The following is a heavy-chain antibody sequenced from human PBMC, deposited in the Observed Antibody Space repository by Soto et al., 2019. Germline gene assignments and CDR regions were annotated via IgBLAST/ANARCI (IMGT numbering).Heavy chain of an antibody. CDR1: GGSFSGYY. J-gene: IGHJ3*02. Sequence: QVQLQQWGAGLLKPSETLSLTCAVYGGSFSGYYWSWIRQPPGKGLEWIGEINHSGSTNYNPSLKIRITISVDTSKIQFALKLSSVTAPVTAVYYCASPHVLHYDSIGYRVDAFDIWGQGTMVTVSS. D-gene: IGHD3-22*01. V-gene: IGHV4-34*01. CDR2: INHSGST. CDR3: ASPHVLHYDSIGYRVDAFDI.